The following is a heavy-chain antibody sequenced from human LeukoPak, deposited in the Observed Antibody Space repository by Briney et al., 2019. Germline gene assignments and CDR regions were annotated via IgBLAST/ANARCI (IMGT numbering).Heavy chain of an antibody. CDR1: GFIFSSYE. D-gene: IGHD3-10*01. J-gene: IGHJ6*02. CDR3: GRDPTYFYGSGTYSHYDGMDV. Sequence: GGSLRLSCAASGFIFSSYEMNWVRQAPGRGLGWLSYISSSADTLHYADSVKGRFTVSKDNANNSLYLQKNSLRAEDTAVYYCGRDPTYFYGSGTYSHYDGMDVCGQGTTVTVSS. V-gene: IGHV3-48*03. CDR2: ISSSADTL.